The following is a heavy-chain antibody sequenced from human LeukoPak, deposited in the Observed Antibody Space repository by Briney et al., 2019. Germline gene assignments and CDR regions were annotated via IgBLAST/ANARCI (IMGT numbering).Heavy chain of an antibody. D-gene: IGHD3-22*01. CDR1: GLTFSSYS. CDR2: ITCNTNDV. J-gene: IGHJ4*02. Sequence: GGSLRLACAASGLTFSSYSMKWVRQAPGKGVEWVSSITCNTNDVYYADSVKGRVPITRHNAKNTLYLQMNSLRPEDTAVYYCARDTNYYDCRGYYSGSDFDYWGQGTLVAVS. CDR3: ARDTNYYDCRGYYSGSDFDY. V-gene: IGHV3-21*06.